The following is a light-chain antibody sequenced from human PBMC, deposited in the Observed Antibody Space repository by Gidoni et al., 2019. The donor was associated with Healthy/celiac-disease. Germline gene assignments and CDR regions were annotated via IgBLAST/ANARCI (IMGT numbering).Light chain of an antibody. V-gene: IGKV1-9*01. CDR3: QQRNSYPPKT. J-gene: IGKJ1*01. CDR1: QGISSY. CDR2: DAS. Sequence: DIQLTQSPSSLSASVGDRVTITCRASQGISSYLAWYQQKPGKAPKLLIYDASTLQSGVPSRFFGSGSGTDFTLTIISLQPEDFATYYCQQRNSYPPKTFGQGTKVEIK.